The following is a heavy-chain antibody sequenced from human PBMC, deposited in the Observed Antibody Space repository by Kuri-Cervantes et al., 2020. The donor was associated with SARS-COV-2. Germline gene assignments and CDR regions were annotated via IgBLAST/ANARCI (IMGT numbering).Heavy chain of an antibody. Sequence: GSLRLSCSVSGGSISSGYYWGWIRQPPGKGLEWIGSIYHSGSTHYNPSLKNRVAISVDTSNNYFSLKLRSVTVADTAVYYCARQSSTRRYYDFWAGYMDVWGKGTTVTVSS. D-gene: IGHD3-3*01. V-gene: IGHV4-39*01. J-gene: IGHJ6*03. CDR3: ARQSSTRRYYDFWAGYMDV. CDR1: GGSISSGYY. CDR2: IYHSGST.